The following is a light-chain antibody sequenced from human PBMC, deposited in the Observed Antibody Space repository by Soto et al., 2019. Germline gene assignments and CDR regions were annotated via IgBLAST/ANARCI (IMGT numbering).Light chain of an antibody. CDR2: GAS. CDR1: QSFSNY. CDR3: QQYNNWPPWT. V-gene: IGKV3-15*01. J-gene: IGKJ1*01. Sequence: EIVLTQSPGTLSLSPGERATLSGRASQSFSNYLAWYQQKPAQAPRLLIYGASTRANGIPARFSGSGSGTEFTLTISSLQSEDFAAYYCQQYNNWPPWTFGQGTKVDIK.